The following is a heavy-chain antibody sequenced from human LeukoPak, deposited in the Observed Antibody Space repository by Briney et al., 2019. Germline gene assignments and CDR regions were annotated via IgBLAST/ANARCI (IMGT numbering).Heavy chain of an antibody. J-gene: IGHJ5*02. CDR1: GGSISSYY. Sequence: SETLSVTCTVSGGSISSYYWSWIRQPPGKGLEWIGYIYYSGSTNYSPSLKGRVTISVDTSKNQFSLKLSSVTAADTAVYYCARHLQSGYSSSWYPNWFDPWGQGTLVTVSS. D-gene: IGHD6-13*01. V-gene: IGHV4-59*08. CDR2: IYYSGST. CDR3: ARHLQSGYSSSWYPNWFDP.